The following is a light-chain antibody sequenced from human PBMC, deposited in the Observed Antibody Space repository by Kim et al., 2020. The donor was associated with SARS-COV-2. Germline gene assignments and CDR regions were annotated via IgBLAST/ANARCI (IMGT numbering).Light chain of an antibody. CDR3: QQFNSFLIT. Sequence: AIQLTQSLSSLSASVGDRVTITCRASQGIGSDLAWYQQKPGKPPKLLIFGASHLETGVPTRFSGSGSGTDFTLTISSLYTEDFATYYCQQFNSFLITFGQGTRLEIK. J-gene: IGKJ5*01. V-gene: IGKV1-13*02. CDR1: QGIGSD. CDR2: GAS.